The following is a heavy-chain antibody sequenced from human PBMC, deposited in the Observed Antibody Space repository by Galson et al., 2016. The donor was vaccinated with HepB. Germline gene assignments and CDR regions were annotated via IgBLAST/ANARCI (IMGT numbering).Heavy chain of an antibody. Sequence: SLRLSCAASGFNFTTYVMIWVRQAPGKGLEWVSALSGSGFVGTDSSASYADSVKGRFTISRDNSKNTLYLQMFSLRAEDTGVYYCVREAPWSYLFKYWGQGTLVTVSS. CDR2: LSGSGFVGTDSSA. V-gene: IGHV3-23*01. J-gene: IGHJ4*02. CDR1: GFNFTTYV. CDR3: VREAPWSYLFKY. D-gene: IGHD1-26*01.